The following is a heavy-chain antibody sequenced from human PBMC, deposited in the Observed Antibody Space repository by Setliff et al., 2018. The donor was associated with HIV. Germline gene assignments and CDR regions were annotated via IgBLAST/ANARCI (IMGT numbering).Heavy chain of an antibody. J-gene: IGHJ4*02. V-gene: IGHV3-7*01. Sequence: PGESLKISCSISGFRFRDHWMIWVRQAPGKGLEWVAKIKQDGSEEYYVDSVKGRFTISRDNAKNSVYLQMNSLRVEDTAMYYCTKDHLSGWASDCWGQGTLVTVSS. CDR2: IKQDGSEE. CDR3: TKDHLSGWASDC. CDR1: GFRFRDHW. D-gene: IGHD6-19*01.